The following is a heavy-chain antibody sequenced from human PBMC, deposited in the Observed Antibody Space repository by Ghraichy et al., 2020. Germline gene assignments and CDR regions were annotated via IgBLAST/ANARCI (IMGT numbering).Heavy chain of an antibody. CDR1: GGSISSGGYY. Sequence: SETLSLTCTVSGGSISSGGYYWSWIRQHPGKGLEWIGYIYYSGSTYYNPSLKSRVTISVNTTKNQSSLKLSFVPAAETAVYYWARQKSYYRLIDCWGQGTLVTVSS. D-gene: IGHD3-10*01. V-gene: IGHV4-31*03. CDR2: IYYSGST. CDR3: ARQKSYYRLIDC. J-gene: IGHJ4*02.